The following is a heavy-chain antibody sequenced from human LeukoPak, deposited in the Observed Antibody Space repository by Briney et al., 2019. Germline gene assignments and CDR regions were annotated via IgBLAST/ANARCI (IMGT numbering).Heavy chain of an antibody. CDR3: ARADKSSGWYYFDY. Sequence: ASVNVSRKASGYTFTGYYMHWVRQAPGQGLEWMGRIIPNSGGTNYAQKFQGRVTMTRDTSISTAYMELSRLRSDDTAVYYCARADKSSGWYYFDYWGQGTLVTVSS. CDR1: GYTFTGYY. D-gene: IGHD6-19*01. J-gene: IGHJ4*02. CDR2: IIPNSGGT. V-gene: IGHV1-2*06.